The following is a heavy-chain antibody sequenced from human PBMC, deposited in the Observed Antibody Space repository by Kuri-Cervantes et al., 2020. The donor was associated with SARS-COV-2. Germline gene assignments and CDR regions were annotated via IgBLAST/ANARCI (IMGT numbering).Heavy chain of an antibody. CDR1: GYTFTSYD. CDR3: ASNMRDSSAPDAFDI. D-gene: IGHD3-22*01. J-gene: IGHJ3*02. CDR2: MNPNSGNT. Sequence: ASVKVSCKASGYTFTSYDINWVRQATGQGLEWMGWMNPNSGNTGYAQKFQGRVTITRNTSISTAYMELSSLRSEDTAVYYCASNMRDSSAPDAFDIWGQGTMVTVSS. V-gene: IGHV1-8*03.